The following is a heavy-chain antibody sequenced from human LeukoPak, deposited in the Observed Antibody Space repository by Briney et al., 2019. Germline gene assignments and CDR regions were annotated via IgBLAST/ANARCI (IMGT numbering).Heavy chain of an antibody. D-gene: IGHD6-6*01. Sequence: ASVKVSCKASGYTFTNYDINWVRQAAGQGLEWMGWMNPNSGNTGYAQKFQGRVTMTRNTSINTAYMELTSLTSEDTAVYYCAKGAFLAAHPGGDYWGQGTLVTVSS. CDR3: AKGAFLAAHPGGDY. J-gene: IGHJ4*02. V-gene: IGHV1-8*01. CDR2: MNPNSGNT. CDR1: GYTFTNYD.